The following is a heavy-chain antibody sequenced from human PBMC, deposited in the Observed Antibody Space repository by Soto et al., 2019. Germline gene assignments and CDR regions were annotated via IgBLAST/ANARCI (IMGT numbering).Heavy chain of an antibody. CDR3: SGCSGGACHQNYGMDV. CDR1: GFTFSSCT. Sequence: EVHLVESGGGLVKPGGSPRLSCAVSGFTFSSCTMNWVRQAPGKGLEWVSSIRPSTSHIYYADSVKGRFTISRDNAKNSLFLQMNSLRAEDTAVYYCSGCSGGACHQNYGMDVWGQGTTVTVSS. CDR2: IRPSTSHI. D-gene: IGHD2-15*01. J-gene: IGHJ6*02. V-gene: IGHV3-21*01.